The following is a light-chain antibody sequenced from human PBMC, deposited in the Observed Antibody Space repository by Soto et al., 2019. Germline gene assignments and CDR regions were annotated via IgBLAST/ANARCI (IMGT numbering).Light chain of an antibody. J-gene: IGLJ1*01. CDR3: ISYTGSTNYF. V-gene: IGLV2-14*01. CDR2: QVT. CDR1: SSDVGIYNY. Sequence: QSVLTQPASVSGSPGQSITISCTGTSSDVGIYNYVSWYQQHPGKAPKLMIYQVTNRPSGVSNRFSGSKSGNTASLTISGLQSEDEADYYCISYTGSTNYFFGNGTKVTVL.